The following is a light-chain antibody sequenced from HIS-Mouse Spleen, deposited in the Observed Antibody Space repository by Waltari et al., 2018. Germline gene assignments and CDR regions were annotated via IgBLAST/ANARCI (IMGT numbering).Light chain of an antibody. J-gene: IGKJ4*01. V-gene: IGKV2-30*02. CDR3: MQGTHWLLT. CDR1: QSLVHSDGNTY. Sequence: DVVMTQSPLSLPVTLGQPASISCRSSQSLVHSDGNTYLNWFQQRPGQSPRRLIYKVSNRDSGVPDRFSGSGSGTDFTLKISRVEAEDVGVYYCMQGTHWLLTFGGGTKVEIK. CDR2: KVS.